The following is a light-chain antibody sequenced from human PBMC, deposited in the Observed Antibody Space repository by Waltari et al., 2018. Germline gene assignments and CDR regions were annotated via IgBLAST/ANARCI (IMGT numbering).Light chain of an antibody. J-gene: IGKJ3*01. CDR2: KAS. CDR1: ENVNNY. CDR3: QHNYSTPFT. Sequence: DIQMTQSPSSLSASVGDRVTLTCRASENVNNYLNWYQQKPGKAPKLLIYKASTLQSGVPSRFSGSGSGTDYTFTISSLQSEDVATYYCQHNYSTPFTFGAGTKLDIK. V-gene: IGKV1-39*01.